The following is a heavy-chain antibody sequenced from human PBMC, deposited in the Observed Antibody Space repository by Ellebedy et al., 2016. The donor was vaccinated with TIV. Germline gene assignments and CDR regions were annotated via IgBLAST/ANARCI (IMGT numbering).Heavy chain of an antibody. CDR3: ARAYTRGSFFDS. CDR1: GFTFSSNW. J-gene: IGHJ4*02. V-gene: IGHV3-7*01. CDR2: IKQDGSEK. Sequence: GESLKISCAASGFTFSSNWMSWVRQTPGKGLEWVAYIKQDGSEKYYVDSVKGRFTISRDNAKNSLYLQMNSLRAEDTAMYYCARAYTRGSFFDSWGQGALITVSS. D-gene: IGHD1-26*01.